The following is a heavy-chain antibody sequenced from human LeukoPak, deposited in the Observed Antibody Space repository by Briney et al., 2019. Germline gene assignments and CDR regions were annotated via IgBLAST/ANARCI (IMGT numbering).Heavy chain of an antibody. J-gene: IGHJ4*02. CDR2: IHFTGTG. CDR1: GGSISGSF. Sequence: SETLSLTCTVSGGSISGSFWSWIRQPPGKGLEWIGYIHFTGTGKYNPSLKTRLSLSVDTSKNQLSLRLTSVTAADTAVYYCARGAGAGYNLQPFDYWGQGTLVTVSS. V-gene: IGHV4-59*01. CDR3: ARGAGAGYNLQPFDY. D-gene: IGHD5-24*01.